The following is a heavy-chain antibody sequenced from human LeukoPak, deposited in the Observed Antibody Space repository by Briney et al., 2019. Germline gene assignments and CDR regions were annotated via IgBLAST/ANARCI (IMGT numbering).Heavy chain of an antibody. V-gene: IGHV3-11*04. CDR1: GFTFSDYY. Sequence: GGSLRLSCAASGFTFSDYYMSWIRQAPGKGLEWVSYISSSGSTIYYADSVKGRFTISRGNAKNSLYLQMNSLRAEDTAVYYCGVNYYGSGDFDYWGQGTLVTVSS. CDR2: ISSSGSTI. J-gene: IGHJ4*02. D-gene: IGHD3-10*01. CDR3: GVNYYGSGDFDY.